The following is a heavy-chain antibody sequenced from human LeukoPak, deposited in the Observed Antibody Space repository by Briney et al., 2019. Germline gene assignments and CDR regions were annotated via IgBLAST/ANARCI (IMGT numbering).Heavy chain of an antibody. J-gene: IGHJ4*02. D-gene: IGHD1-26*01. Sequence: GGSLRLSCAASGFTFSSYSMNWVRQAPGKGLEWVSFISSSSSTIYYADSVKGRFTISRDNAKNPLYLQMNSLRAEDTAAYYCARDRGGSYSAIDYWAREPWSPSPQ. CDR3: ARDRGGSYSAIDY. CDR1: GFTFSSYS. CDR2: ISSSSSTI. V-gene: IGHV3-48*04.